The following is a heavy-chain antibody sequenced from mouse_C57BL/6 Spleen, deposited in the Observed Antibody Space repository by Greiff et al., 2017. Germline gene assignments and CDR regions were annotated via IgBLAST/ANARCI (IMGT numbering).Heavy chain of an antibody. J-gene: IGHJ3*01. Sequence: EVQGVASGGGLVKPGGSLKLSCAASGFTFSDYGMHWVRQAPEKGLEWVAYISSGSSTIYYADTVKGRFTISRDNAKNTLCLQMTSLRSEDTAMYYCARTTPVEGFAYWGQGTLVTVSA. CDR3: ARTTPVEGFAY. D-gene: IGHD1-1*01. CDR2: ISSGSSTI. CDR1: GFTFSDYG. V-gene: IGHV5-17*01.